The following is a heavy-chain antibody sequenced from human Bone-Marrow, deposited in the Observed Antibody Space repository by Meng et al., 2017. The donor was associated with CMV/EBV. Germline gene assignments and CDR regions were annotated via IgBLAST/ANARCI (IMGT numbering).Heavy chain of an antibody. J-gene: IGHJ4*02. Sequence: GESLKISCAASRFIFSSYTMNWVRQAPGKGLEWVSSISTSSSYIFYADSVKGRFTISRDNAKNSLYLQMNSLRAEDTAVYYCARETTGDYFDYWGQGTLDTVSS. CDR3: ARETTGDYFDY. CDR2: ISTSSSYI. D-gene: IGHD7-27*01. CDR1: RFIFSSYT. V-gene: IGHV3-21*06.